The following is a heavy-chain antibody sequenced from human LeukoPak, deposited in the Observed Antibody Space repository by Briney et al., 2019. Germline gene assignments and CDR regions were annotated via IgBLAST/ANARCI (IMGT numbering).Heavy chain of an antibody. V-gene: IGHV3-23*01. CDR2: ISGGGGST. CDR3: AKDFRIGYSAHFDY. CDR1: GFTFTSYS. J-gene: IGHJ4*02. Sequence: PGGSLRLSCAASGFTFTSYSMNWVRQAPGKGLEWVSTISGGGGSTYYADSVKGRFTISRDNSKNTLYLQVNSLRAEDTAVYYCAKDFRIGYSAHFDYWGQGALVTVSS. D-gene: IGHD2-21*01.